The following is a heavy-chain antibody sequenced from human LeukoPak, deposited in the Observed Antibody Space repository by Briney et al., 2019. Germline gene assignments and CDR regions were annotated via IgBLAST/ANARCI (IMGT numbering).Heavy chain of an antibody. CDR1: GGSPSNYY. CDR2: IYYSGST. Sequence: PSETLSLTCTVSGGSPSNYYWSWIRQPSGKGLEWIGYIYYSGSTSYYPSLESRVTISVDTSKTQFSLKLSSVTAADTAVYYCARHLRNSFFDYWGQGTLVTVSS. CDR3: ARHLRNSFFDY. V-gene: IGHV4-59*08. D-gene: IGHD2/OR15-2a*01. J-gene: IGHJ4*02.